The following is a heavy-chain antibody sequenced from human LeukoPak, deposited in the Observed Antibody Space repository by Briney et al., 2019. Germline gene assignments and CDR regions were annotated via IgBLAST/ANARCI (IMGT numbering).Heavy chain of an antibody. Sequence: SETLSLTCAVYGGFFYGSYWSWIRHLPGKGLEWIGEGDNRGGTKYNPSLKSRVTMSVDTSKNQFSLKLSSVTAADTAVYYCARAAASYNWFDPWGQGTLVTVSS. D-gene: IGHD3-10*01. V-gene: IGHV4-34*01. CDR3: ARAAASYNWFDP. J-gene: IGHJ5*02. CDR2: GDNRGGT. CDR1: GGFFYGSY.